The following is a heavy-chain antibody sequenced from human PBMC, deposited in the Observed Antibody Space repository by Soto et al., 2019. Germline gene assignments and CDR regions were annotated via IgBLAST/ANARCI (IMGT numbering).Heavy chain of an antibody. CDR3: ARVRLLSPRYYYYGMDV. V-gene: IGHV4-34*01. J-gene: IGHJ6*02. D-gene: IGHD2-21*02. CDR1: GGSFSGYY. CDR2: IYYSGST. Sequence: PSETLSLTCAVYGGSFSGYYWSWIRQPPGKGLEWIGYIYYSGSTYYNPSLKSRVTISVDTSKNQFSLKLSSVTAADTAVYYCARVRLLSPRYYYYGMDVWGQGTTVTVS.